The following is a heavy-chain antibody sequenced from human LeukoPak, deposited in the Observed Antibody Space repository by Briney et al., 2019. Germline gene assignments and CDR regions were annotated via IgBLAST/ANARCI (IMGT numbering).Heavy chain of an antibody. CDR3: ANEIRPNDY. CDR2: ISGSGGST. D-gene: IGHD4-17*01. J-gene: IGHJ4*02. CDR1: GFTFSSYA. V-gene: IGHV3-23*01. Sequence: GGSLRLSCVVSGFTFSSYAMSWVRQAPGKGLEWVSVISGSGGSTNYADSVKGRFSISRDNAKNTLYLQMNSLRADDTAVYYCANEIRPNDYWGQGTLVTVSS.